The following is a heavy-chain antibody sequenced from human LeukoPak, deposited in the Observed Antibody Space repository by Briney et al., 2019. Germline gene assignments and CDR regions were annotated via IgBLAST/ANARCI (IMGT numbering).Heavy chain of an antibody. CDR2: ISPNGGIT. J-gene: IGHJ1*01. CDR3: AKDDAWGRYNH. D-gene: IGHD3-16*01. CDR1: GFTFNNYW. Sequence: PGGSLRLSCVASGFTFNNYWMTWVRQAPGKGLEWVSGISPNGGITYYTDSVKGRFTISRDNSKNTVSLQMNSLRGDDTAVYYCAKDDAWGRYNHWGQGTLVTVSS. V-gene: IGHV3-23*01.